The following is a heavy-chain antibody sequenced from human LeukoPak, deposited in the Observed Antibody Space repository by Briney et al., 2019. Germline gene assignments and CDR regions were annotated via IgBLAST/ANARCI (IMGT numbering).Heavy chain of an antibody. D-gene: IGHD3-22*01. Sequence: GGSLRLSCAASGFTFSSYGMHWVRQAPGKGLEWVAVISYDGSNKYYADSVKGRFTISRDNSKNTLYLQMNSLRAEDTAVYYCAKDGGMIGDAFDIWGQGTMVTVSS. CDR1: GFTFSSYG. CDR2: ISYDGSNK. V-gene: IGHV3-30*18. J-gene: IGHJ3*02. CDR3: AKDGGMIGDAFDI.